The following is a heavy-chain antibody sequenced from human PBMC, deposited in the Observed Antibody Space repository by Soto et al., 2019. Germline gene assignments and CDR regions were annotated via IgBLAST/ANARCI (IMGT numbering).Heavy chain of an antibody. V-gene: IGHV1-69*01. D-gene: IGHD4-17*01. Sequence: QVQLVQSGAEVKKPGSSVKVSCKDSGGTFSSYAISWVRQAPGQGLEWMGGIIPIFGTANYAQKFQGRVTITADESTSTAYMELSSLRSEDTAVYYCATRTTVAYYYYCGMDVWGQGTTVTVSS. J-gene: IGHJ6*02. CDR1: GGTFSSYA. CDR3: ATRTTVAYYYYCGMDV. CDR2: IIPIFGTA.